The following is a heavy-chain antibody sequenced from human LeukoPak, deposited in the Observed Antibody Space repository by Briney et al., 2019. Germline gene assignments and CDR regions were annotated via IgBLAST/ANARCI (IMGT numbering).Heavy chain of an antibody. CDR1: GGTFSSYA. J-gene: IGHJ5*02. CDR2: IIPIFGTA. V-gene: IGHV1-69*05. CDR3: ARDLLYYDFWGGYYPGFNWSAP. D-gene: IGHD3-3*01. Sequence: SVKVSCKASGGTFSSYAISWVRQAPGQGLEWMGGIIPIFGTANYAQKFQGRVTITTDESTSTAYMELSSLRSEDTAVYYCARDLLYYDFWGGYYPGFNWSAPWGQEPLVTVSS.